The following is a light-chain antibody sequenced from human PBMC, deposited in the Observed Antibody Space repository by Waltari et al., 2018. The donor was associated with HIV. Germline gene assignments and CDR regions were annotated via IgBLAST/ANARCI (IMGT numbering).Light chain of an antibody. J-gene: IGKJ1*01. CDR2: AAS. Sequence: DIQMTQSPSSLSASVGDRVTITCRASQSISKYLNWYQQKAGKAPELLVFAASNLQRGVPSRFRGSGSGTDVTLTISSLQPEDSASYYCQQSYSTPQTFGQGTKVEIK. CDR1: QSISKY. CDR3: QQSYSTPQT. V-gene: IGKV1-39*01.